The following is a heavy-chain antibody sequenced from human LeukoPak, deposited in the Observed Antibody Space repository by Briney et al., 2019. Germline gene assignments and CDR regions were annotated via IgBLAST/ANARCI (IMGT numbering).Heavy chain of an antibody. J-gene: IGHJ4*02. CDR2: INHSGST. CDR1: GGSFSGYY. D-gene: IGHD3-10*01. V-gene: IGHV4-34*01. Sequence: SETLSLTCAVYGGSFSGYYWSWIRQPPGKGLEWIGEINHSGSTNYNPSLKSRVTISVDTSKNQFSLKLSSVTAADTAVYYCARTGGSGSYDLDYWGQGTLVTVSS. CDR3: ARTGGSGSYDLDY.